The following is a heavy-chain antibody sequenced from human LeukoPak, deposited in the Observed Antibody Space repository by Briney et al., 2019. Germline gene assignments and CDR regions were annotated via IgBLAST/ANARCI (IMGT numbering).Heavy chain of an antibody. CDR2: ISGSGGST. Sequence: GGSLRLSCAASGFTFSSYAMSWVRQAPGKGLEWVSAISGSGGSTYYADSVKGRFTISRDNSKNTLYLQMNSLRAEDTAVYYCAKDPLTMVRGVSWYFDYWGQGTLVTVSS. V-gene: IGHV3-23*01. D-gene: IGHD3-10*01. CDR3: AKDPLTMVRGVSWYFDY. CDR1: GFTFSSYA. J-gene: IGHJ4*02.